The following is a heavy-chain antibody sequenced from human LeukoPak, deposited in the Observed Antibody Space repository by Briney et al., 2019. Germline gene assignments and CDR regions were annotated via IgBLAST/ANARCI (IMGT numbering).Heavy chain of an antibody. J-gene: IGHJ4*02. CDR1: GFTVSDAW. D-gene: IGHD1-14*01. CDR2: IRSKAYGGTT. Sequence: GGSLRLSCAASGFTVSDAWMNWVRQAPGKGLEWVGFIRSKAYGGTTEYAASVKGRFTISRDDSKSIAYLQMNSLKTEDTAVYYCTREAGAPDLYWGQGTLVTVSS. V-gene: IGHV3-49*04. CDR3: TREAGAPDLY.